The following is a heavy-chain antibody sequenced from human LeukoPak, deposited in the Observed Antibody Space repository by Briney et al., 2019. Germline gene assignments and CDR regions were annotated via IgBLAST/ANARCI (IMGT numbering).Heavy chain of an antibody. V-gene: IGHV3-66*01. CDR2: IYSSGGT. CDR3: ARGLTTVDY. Sequence: GGSLRLSCAASGXTVSNNYMIWVRQAPGKGLEWVSLIYSSGGTYYADSVKGRFTVSRDNSKNTLYLQMNNLRAEDTAVYYCARGLTTVDYWGQGTLVTVSS. CDR1: GXTVSNNY. D-gene: IGHD4-17*01. J-gene: IGHJ4*02.